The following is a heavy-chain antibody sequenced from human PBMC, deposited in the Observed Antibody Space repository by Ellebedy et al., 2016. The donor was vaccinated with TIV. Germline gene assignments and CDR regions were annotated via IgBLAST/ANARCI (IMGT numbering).Heavy chain of an antibody. Sequence: GESLKISCAASGFAFSSYPMSWVRQAPGKGLEWVSGINEHGRDTFHADSVKGRFTISRDNARNTVHLQLNGLRAEDTAVYYCTKWEMRPNYFTDWGRGALVTVSS. J-gene: IGHJ4*02. CDR2: INEHGRDT. CDR1: GFAFSSYP. D-gene: IGHD1-26*01. CDR3: TKWEMRPNYFTD. V-gene: IGHV3-23*01.